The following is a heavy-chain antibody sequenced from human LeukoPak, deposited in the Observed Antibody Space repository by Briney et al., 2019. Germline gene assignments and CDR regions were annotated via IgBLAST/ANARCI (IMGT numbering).Heavy chain of an antibody. V-gene: IGHV3-23*01. CDR1: GFTFSSSA. J-gene: IGHJ5*02. CDR3: AKGGVYSGYAFDP. CDR2: ISSSGDVT. D-gene: IGHD5-12*01. Sequence: PGGSLRLSCAASGFTFSSSAMSWVRQAPGKGLAWVSAISSSGDVTKYADSAKSRFTISRDNSKNTVYLQMNSLRAEDTAVYYCAKGGVYSGYAFDPWGQGTLVTVSS.